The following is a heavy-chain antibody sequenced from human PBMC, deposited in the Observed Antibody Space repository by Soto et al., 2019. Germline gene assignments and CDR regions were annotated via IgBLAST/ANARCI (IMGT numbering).Heavy chain of an antibody. CDR2: IIPIFGTA. D-gene: IGHD2-15*01. CDR3: ARSQGGSSSLDIYYYYYYGMDV. V-gene: IGHV1-69*01. Sequence: QVQLVQSGAEVKKPGSSVKVSCKAPGGTFSSYAISWVRQAPGQGLEWMGGIIPIFGTANYAQKFQGRVTITADDSTSTGYMELSSLRSEDTAVYYCARSQGGSSSLDIYYYYYYGMDVWGQGTTVTVSS. CDR1: GGTFSSYA. J-gene: IGHJ6*02.